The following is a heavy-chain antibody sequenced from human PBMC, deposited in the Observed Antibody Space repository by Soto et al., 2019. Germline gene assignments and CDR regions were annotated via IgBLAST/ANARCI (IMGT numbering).Heavy chain of an antibody. CDR3: ARDGNYDSSGYKGGLHYYYYGMDV. D-gene: IGHD3-22*01. CDR1: GGSFSGYY. CDR2: INHSGST. V-gene: IGHV4-34*01. J-gene: IGHJ6*02. Sequence: SETLSLTCAVYGGSFSGYYWSWIRQPPGKGLEWIGEINHSGSTNYNPSLKSRVTISVDTSKDQFSLKLSSVTAADTAVYYCARDGNYDSSGYKGGLHYYYYGMDVWGQGTTVTVSS.